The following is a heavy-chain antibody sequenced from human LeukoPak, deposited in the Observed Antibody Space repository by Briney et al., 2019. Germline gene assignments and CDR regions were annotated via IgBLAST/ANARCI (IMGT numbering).Heavy chain of an antibody. CDR2: ISHDGAFQ. D-gene: IGHD3-9*01. Sequence: GGSLRLSCTASGFTFSTYSMNWVRQAPGKGLDWVAVISHDGAFQSYADSVKGRFTISRDISKNTLYLEMNSLRAEDTALFYCARDRDFNFDYWGQGTLVTVSS. J-gene: IGHJ4*02. V-gene: IGHV3-33*08. CDR3: ARDRDFNFDY. CDR1: GFTFSTYS.